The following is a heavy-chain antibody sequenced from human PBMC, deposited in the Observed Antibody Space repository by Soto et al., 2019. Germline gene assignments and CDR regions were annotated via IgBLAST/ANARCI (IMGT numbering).Heavy chain of an antibody. CDR2: INAGNGNT. J-gene: IGHJ4*02. Sequence: AXVKVSCKASGYTFTRYAMHWVRQAPGQRLEWMGRINAGNGNTKYSQKFQGRVTITRDTSASTAYMELSSLRSEDTAVYYCAKDLNAYCSGGRRYGLAYSGQGTLVPVS. D-gene: IGHD2-15*01. CDR3: AKDLNAYCSGGRRYGLAY. V-gene: IGHV1-3*01. CDR1: GYTFTRYA.